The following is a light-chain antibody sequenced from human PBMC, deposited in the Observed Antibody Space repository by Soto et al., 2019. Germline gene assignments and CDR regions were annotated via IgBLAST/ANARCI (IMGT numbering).Light chain of an antibody. Sequence: VGGYNYVSWYQQHPGKAPKLMIFDVSKRPSGVPDRFSGSKSGNTASLTISGLQAEDEAEYYCCSYAGSYTWVFGGGTKLTVL. CDR1: VGGYNY. CDR3: CSYAGSYTWV. V-gene: IGLV2-11*01. J-gene: IGLJ2*01. CDR2: DVS.